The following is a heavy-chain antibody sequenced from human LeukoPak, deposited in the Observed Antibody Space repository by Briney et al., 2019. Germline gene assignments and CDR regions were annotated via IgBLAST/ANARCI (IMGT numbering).Heavy chain of an antibody. V-gene: IGHV1-69*02. Sequence: GSSVKVSCKASRGTFSSYTISWVRQAPGQGLEWMGRIIPILGIANYAQKFQGRVTITADKSTSTAYMELSSLRSEDTAVYYCARGRFTMVRGVVIADFDYWGQGTLVTVSS. D-gene: IGHD3-10*01. CDR3: ARGRFTMVRGVVIADFDY. CDR2: IIPILGIA. CDR1: RGTFSSYT. J-gene: IGHJ4*02.